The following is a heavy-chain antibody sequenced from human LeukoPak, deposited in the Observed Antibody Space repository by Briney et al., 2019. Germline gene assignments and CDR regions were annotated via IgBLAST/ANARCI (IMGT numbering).Heavy chain of an antibody. V-gene: IGHV4-39*01. CDR3: ARHLAVTTWGYYYGMDV. CDR2: IYYSGST. J-gene: IGHJ6*02. Sequence: SETLSLTCTVSGGSISSSSYYWGWIRQPPGKGLEWIGSIYYSGSTYYNPSLKSRVTISVDTSKNQFSLKLSSVTAADTAVYYCARHLAVTTWGYYYGMDVWGQGTTVTVSS. D-gene: IGHD4-11*01. CDR1: GGSISSSSYY.